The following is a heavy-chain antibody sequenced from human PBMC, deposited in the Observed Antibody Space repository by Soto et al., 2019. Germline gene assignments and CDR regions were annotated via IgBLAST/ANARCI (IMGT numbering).Heavy chain of an antibody. CDR1: GYTFTSYG. Sequence: ASVKVSCKASGYTFTSYGISWVRQAPGQGLEWMGWISAYNGNTNYAQKLQGRVTMTTDTSTSTAYMELRSLRSDDTAVYYCARDNRIALAGTPGYWGQGTLVTVSS. CDR2: ISAYNGNT. J-gene: IGHJ4*02. CDR3: ARDNRIALAGTPGY. V-gene: IGHV1-18*01. D-gene: IGHD6-19*01.